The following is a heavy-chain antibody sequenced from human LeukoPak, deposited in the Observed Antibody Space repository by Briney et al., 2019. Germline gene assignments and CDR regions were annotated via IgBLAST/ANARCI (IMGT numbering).Heavy chain of an antibody. CDR1: GFTFDDYA. Sequence: GGSLRLSCAASGFTFDDYAMHWVRQAPGKGLEWVSGISWNSGSIGYADSVKGRFTISRDNAKNSLYLQMNSLRAEDAALYYXXKAMRVHNNWFDPWGQGTLVTVSS. CDR3: XKAMRVHNNWFDP. D-gene: IGHD1-1*01. CDR2: ISWNSGSI. V-gene: IGHV3-9*01. J-gene: IGHJ5*02.